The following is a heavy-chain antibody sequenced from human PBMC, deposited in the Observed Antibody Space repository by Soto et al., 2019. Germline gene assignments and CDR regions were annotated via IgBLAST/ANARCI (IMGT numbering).Heavy chain of an antibody. CDR2: IRSKPNSYAT. CDR3: AGDHYYNMDV. D-gene: IGHD7-27*01. CDR1: GFPFSGSA. Sequence: EVQLVESGGGLVQPGGSLKLSCAASGFPFSGSAMDWVRQASGKGLEWVGRIRSKPNSYATTYAASVKGRFTISRNDSKNTAYLQMNSLKTEDTAVYYCAGDHYYNMDVWGRGTMVTVSS. V-gene: IGHV3-73*02. J-gene: IGHJ6*02.